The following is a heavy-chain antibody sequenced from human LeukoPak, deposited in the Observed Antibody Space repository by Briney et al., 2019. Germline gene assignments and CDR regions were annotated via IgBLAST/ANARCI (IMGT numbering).Heavy chain of an antibody. Sequence: PGGSLRLSCAASGFTFSDHYMSWIRQAPGRGLEWVSYIGNSGSDSNYADSVRGRVTISRDNAKNSLYLQMTSLRPEDTAVYYCARGIVVVPAAEYYFDYWGQGTLVTVSS. CDR3: ARGIVVVPAAEYYFDY. J-gene: IGHJ4*02. D-gene: IGHD2-2*01. CDR2: IGNSGSDS. V-gene: IGHV3-11*01. CDR1: GFTFSDHY.